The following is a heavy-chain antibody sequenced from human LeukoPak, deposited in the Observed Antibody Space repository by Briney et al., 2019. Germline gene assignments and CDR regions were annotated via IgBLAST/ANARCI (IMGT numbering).Heavy chain of an antibody. D-gene: IGHD6-13*01. Sequence: RASVKVSCKASGYTFTSYAMHWVRQAPGQRLEWMGWINAGNGNTKYSQKFQGRVTITRDTSASTAYMELSSLRSEDTAVYYCARPQSSSWYLYFQHWGQGTLVTVSS. J-gene: IGHJ1*01. CDR3: ARPQSSSWYLYFQH. CDR2: INAGNGNT. CDR1: GYTFTSYA. V-gene: IGHV1-3*01.